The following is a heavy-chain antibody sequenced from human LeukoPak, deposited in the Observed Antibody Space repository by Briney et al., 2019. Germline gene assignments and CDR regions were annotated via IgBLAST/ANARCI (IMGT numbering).Heavy chain of an antibody. V-gene: IGHV3-23*01. CDR1: GFTFSSYA. D-gene: IGHD3-3*01. Sequence: GGSLRLSCAASGFTFSSYAMSWVRQAPGKGLEWVSAISGSGGSTYYADSVKGRFTISRDNSKNTLYLQMNSLRAEDTAVYYCAKDRVTYYDFRSGYQPRYNWFDPWGQGTLVTVSS. J-gene: IGHJ5*02. CDR3: AKDRVTYYDFRSGYQPRYNWFDP. CDR2: ISGSGGST.